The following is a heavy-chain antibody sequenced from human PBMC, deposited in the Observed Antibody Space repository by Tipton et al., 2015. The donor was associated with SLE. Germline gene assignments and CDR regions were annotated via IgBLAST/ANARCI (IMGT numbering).Heavy chain of an antibody. CDR3: ARVATMTYPRDAFDV. CDR2: THYAGST. D-gene: IGHD3-22*01. Sequence: TLSLTCIVSGASISSQYWTWIRQPPGKGLSWIAYTHYAGSTNYNPSLKSRVTISVDTSKNQFSLKLSSVTAADTAVYYCARVATMTYPRDAFDVWGQGTLDTVSS. CDR1: GASISSQY. J-gene: IGHJ3*01. V-gene: IGHV4-59*11.